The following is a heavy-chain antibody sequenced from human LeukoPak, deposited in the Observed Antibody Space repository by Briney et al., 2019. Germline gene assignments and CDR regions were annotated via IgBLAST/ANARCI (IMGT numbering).Heavy chain of an antibody. D-gene: IGHD3-10*01. CDR3: AKSPIVRGVIMTFDY. V-gene: IGHV3-23*01. J-gene: IGHJ4*02. CDR1: GLTLSSYA. Sequence: GGSPGLSCAASGLTLSSYAMSWVRPAPGKRLGWVSDIRGSGVSTHYADSVQGRFTISRDESKNTLYLQMNSLRAEDTAVYYCAKSPIVRGVIMTFDYWGQGTLVTVSS. CDR2: IRGSGVST.